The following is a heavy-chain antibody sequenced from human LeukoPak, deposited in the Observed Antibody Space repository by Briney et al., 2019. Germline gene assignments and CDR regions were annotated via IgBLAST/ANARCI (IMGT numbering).Heavy chain of an antibody. CDR2: MNPSSGDT. CDR3: ARGNSGWYGGMDY. V-gene: IGHV1-8*03. J-gene: IGHJ4*02. D-gene: IGHD6-19*01. Sequence: ASVKVSCKAAGYTFNDYDLNWVRHATGQGLEWMGWMNPSSGDTGSAQKFQGRVTITRDTSIGTAYMELSSLTSDDTAVYYCARGNSGWYGGMDYWGQGTPVTVSS. CDR1: GYTFNDYD.